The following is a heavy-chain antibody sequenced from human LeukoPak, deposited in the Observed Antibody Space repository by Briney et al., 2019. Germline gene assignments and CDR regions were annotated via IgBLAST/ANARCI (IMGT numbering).Heavy chain of an antibody. J-gene: IGHJ6*03. D-gene: IGHD5-18*01. V-gene: IGHV4-61*02. CDR3: ARGLRGYSYGYVPWELSYYMDV. CDR1: GAPISSGSYY. CDR2: MHSSGRT. Sequence: SETLSLTCTVSGAPISSGSYYWTWIRQPAGKGLEWIGRMHSSGRTSYSPSLKSRVTISVDTSKDQFSLKLSSVTAADTAVYYCARGLRGYSYGYVPWELSYYMDVWGKGTTVTISS.